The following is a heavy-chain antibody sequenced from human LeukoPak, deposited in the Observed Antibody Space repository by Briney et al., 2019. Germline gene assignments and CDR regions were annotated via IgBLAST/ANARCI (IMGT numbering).Heavy chain of an antibody. V-gene: IGHV3-30*03. CDR2: ISYDGSNK. CDR1: GFTFSSYG. Sequence: GGSLRLSCAASGFTFSSYGMHWVRQAPGKGLEWVAVISYDGSNKYYADSVKGRFTISRDNSKNTLDLQMNSLRADDAAVYYCATLVAAAGTDYWGQGTLVTVSS. D-gene: IGHD6-13*01. CDR3: ATLVAAAGTDY. J-gene: IGHJ4*02.